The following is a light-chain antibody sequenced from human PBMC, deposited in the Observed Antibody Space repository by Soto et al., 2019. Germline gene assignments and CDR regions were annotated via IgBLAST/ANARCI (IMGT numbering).Light chain of an antibody. V-gene: IGLV2-14*01. J-gene: IGLJ1*01. CDR3: SSYTTSRTYV. Sequence: QSALTQPASVSGSPGQSITISCTGTSSDVGGYNYVSWYQQHPGKAPRLIIYDVTVRPSGVSNRFSASKSGDTASLAISGLQAEDEADYYCSSYTTSRTYVLGTGTKVTVL. CDR1: SSDVGGYNY. CDR2: DVT.